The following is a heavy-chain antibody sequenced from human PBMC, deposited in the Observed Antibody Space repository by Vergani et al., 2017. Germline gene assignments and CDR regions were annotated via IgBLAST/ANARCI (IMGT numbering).Heavy chain of an antibody. J-gene: IGHJ3*02. D-gene: IGHD1-26*01. CDR3: EGEKGATARKEAFDI. Sequence: QVQLVESGGGVVQPGRSLRPSCAASGFTFSSYGMHWVRQAPGKGLEWGAVIWYDGSNKYYADSVKGRFTISRNKSKNTLYLQMNSLRAEDTAVYYGEGEKGATARKEAFDIWGQGTMVTVSS. CDR1: GFTFSSYG. V-gene: IGHV3-33*01. CDR2: IWYDGSNK.